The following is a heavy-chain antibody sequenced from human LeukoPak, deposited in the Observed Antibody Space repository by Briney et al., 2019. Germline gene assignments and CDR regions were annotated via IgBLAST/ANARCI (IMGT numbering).Heavy chain of an antibody. CDR3: ARDVYGSGSYSPSGYFDY. CDR2: ISSSGSTI. Sequence: GGSLRLSCAASGLTFSSYEMNWVRQAPGKGLEWVSYISSSGSTIYYADSVKGRFTISRDNAKNPLYLQMNSLRAEDTAVYYCARDVYGSGSYSPSGYFDYWGQGTLVTVSS. D-gene: IGHD3-10*01. CDR1: GLTFSSYE. V-gene: IGHV3-48*03. J-gene: IGHJ4*02.